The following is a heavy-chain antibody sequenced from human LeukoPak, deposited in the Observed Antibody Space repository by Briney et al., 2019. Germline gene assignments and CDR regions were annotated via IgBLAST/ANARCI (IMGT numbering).Heavy chain of an antibody. CDR2: INSGGTTT. CDR1: GFTFSSYW. Sequence: QPGGSLRLSCAASGFTFSSYWMHWVRQVPGKGLVWVSRINSGGTTTNYADSVKGRFTISRDNAKNTLYLQMNSLRAEDTAVYYCGRETYTYDTSGPDRWGQGTLLTVSS. J-gene: IGHJ5*02. V-gene: IGHV3-74*01. CDR3: GRETYTYDTSGPDR. D-gene: IGHD3-22*01.